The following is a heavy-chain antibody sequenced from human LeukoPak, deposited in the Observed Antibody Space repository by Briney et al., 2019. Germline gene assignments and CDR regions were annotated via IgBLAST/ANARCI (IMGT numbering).Heavy chain of an antibody. CDR3: ARLNIASILFDS. CDR1: GYTFTSYG. D-gene: IGHD5/OR15-5a*01. Sequence: ASVKVSCKASGYTFTSYGVTWVRQAPGQGLEWMGWISAYNGNTNYAQNVQGRVTMSRDTSTSTAYMELRSLRSDDTAVYYCARLNIASILFDSWGQGPVVTVSS. J-gene: IGHJ4*02. CDR2: ISAYNGNT. V-gene: IGHV1-18*01.